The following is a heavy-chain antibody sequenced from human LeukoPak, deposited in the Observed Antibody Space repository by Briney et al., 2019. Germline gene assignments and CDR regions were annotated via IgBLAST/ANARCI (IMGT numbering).Heavy chain of an antibody. J-gene: IGHJ4*02. CDR2: IYYSGST. D-gene: IGHD3-3*01. Sequence: PSETLSLTCTVSGGSISSYYWSWIRQPPGKGLEWIGYIYYSGSTNYNPSLKSRVTISVDTSKNQFSLKLSSVTAADTAVYYCAVHYFGVTYFDYWGQGTLVTVSS. V-gene: IGHV4-59*01. CDR1: GGSISSYY. CDR3: AVHYFGVTYFDY.